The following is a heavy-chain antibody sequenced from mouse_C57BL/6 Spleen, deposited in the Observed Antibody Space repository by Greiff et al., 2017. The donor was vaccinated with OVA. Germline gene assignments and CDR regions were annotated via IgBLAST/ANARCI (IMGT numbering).Heavy chain of an antibody. CDR3: ARLDFGY. CDR1: GFTFSDYY. V-gene: IGHV5-12*01. CDR2: ISNGGGST. J-gene: IGHJ2*01. Sequence: DVKLVESGGGLVKPGGSLKLSCAASGFTFSDYYMYWVRQTPEKRLEWVAYISNGGGSTYYPDTVKGRFTISRDNAKNTLYLQMSRLKSEDTAMYYCARLDFGYWGQGTTLTVSS.